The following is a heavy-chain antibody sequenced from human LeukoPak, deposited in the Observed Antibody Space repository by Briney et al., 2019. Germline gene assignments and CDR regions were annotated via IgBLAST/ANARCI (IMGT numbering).Heavy chain of an antibody. V-gene: IGHV1-3*01. J-gene: IGHJ4*02. CDR2: INAGNGNT. CDR3: ARAPGPFEPHFDY. CDR1: GYTFTSYA. Sequence: RASVKVSCKASGYTFTSYAMHWVRQAPGQRLEWMGWINAGNGNTKYSQKFQGRVTITRDTSASTAYMELSSLRSEDTAVYYCARAPGPFEPHFDYWGQGTLVTVSS. D-gene: IGHD1-14*01.